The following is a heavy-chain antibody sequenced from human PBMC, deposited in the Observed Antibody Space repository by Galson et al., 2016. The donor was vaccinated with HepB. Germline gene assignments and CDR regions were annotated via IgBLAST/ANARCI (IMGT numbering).Heavy chain of an antibody. CDR2: IYHTGRV. CDR1: GGSISSSNW. CDR3: AFLGPSSVLGYFYGMGV. D-gene: IGHD3-3*01. Sequence: SETLSLTCVVSGGSISSSNWWTWVRQPPGKGLEWIGEIYHTGRVNYNPSLKSRVTISVDKSKNQFSLKLTSVTAADTAVYYCAFLGPSSVLGYFYGMGVWGQGTTVTVSS. J-gene: IGHJ6*02. V-gene: IGHV4/OR15-8*01.